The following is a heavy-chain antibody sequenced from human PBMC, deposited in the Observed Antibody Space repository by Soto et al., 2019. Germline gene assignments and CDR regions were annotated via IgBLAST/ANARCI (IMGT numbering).Heavy chain of an antibody. V-gene: IGHV4-39*01. D-gene: IGHD2-21*02. Sequence: PSETLSRTCIVSGESISSSSYYWVWIRQPPGKGLEWIGSIYYSGLTYYNPSFKSRVTISIDTSKNQFSLKLSSVTATDTAVYYCARQRTTVVTQAYFDHWGQGALVTVSS. J-gene: IGHJ4*02. CDR1: GESISSSSYY. CDR2: IYYSGLT. CDR3: ARQRTTVVTQAYFDH.